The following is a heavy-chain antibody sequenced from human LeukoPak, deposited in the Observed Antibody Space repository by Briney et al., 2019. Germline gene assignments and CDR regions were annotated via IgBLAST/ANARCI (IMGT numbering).Heavy chain of an antibody. CDR2: IDTSGST. Sequence: PSETLSLTCTVSGGSISSYYWAWIRQPAGKGPEWIGRIDTSGSTKYNPSLESRVSMSTDTSKNQLSLKLSSVTAADTAVYYCVAYSDSWFDPWGQGTLVTVSS. CDR1: GGSISSYY. D-gene: IGHD3-16*01. CDR3: VAYSDSWFDP. V-gene: IGHV4-4*07. J-gene: IGHJ5*02.